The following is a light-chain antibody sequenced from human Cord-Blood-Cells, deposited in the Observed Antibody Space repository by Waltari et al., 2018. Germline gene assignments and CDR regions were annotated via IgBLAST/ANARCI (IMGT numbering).Light chain of an antibody. CDR3: QSYDSSLSGWV. J-gene: IGLJ1*01. Sequence: QSVLTQPPSVSGAPGQRVTISCTWSSSNIGAGYDVPWYQHLPGQAPKLLIYGNSNRPSGVPDRFSGSKSGTSASLAITGLQAEDEADYYCQSYDSSLSGWVFGTGTKVTVL. V-gene: IGLV1-40*01. CDR1: SSNIGAGYD. CDR2: GNS.